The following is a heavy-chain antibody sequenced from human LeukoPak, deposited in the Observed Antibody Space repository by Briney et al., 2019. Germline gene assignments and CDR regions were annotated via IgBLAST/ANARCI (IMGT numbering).Heavy chain of an antibody. D-gene: IGHD5-24*01. CDR2: ISSSGSPI. CDR1: GFTFSDYY. V-gene: IGHV3-11*01. J-gene: IGHJ4*02. CDR3: ARLVMATIDC. Sequence: PGGSLRLSCAASGFTFSDYYMSWIRQAPGKGLEWVSYISSSGSPIYYADSVKGRFTISRGNAKNSLYLQVNSLRAEDTAVYYCARLVMATIDCWGQGTLVTVSS.